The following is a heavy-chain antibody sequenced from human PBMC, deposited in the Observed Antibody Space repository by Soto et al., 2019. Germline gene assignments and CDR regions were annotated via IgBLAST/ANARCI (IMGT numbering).Heavy chain of an antibody. CDR3: ARREGDGWGSYYAH. CDR1: GGTFSSYT. V-gene: IGHV1-69*02. J-gene: IGHJ4*02. D-gene: IGHD3-10*01. CDR2: IIPILGIA. Sequence: QVQLVQSGAAVKKPGSSVKVSCKASGGTFSSYTISWVRQAPGQGLEWMGRIIPILGIANYAKKFQGRVTITADKSTSTAYMELSSLRSEDTAVYYCARREGDGWGSYYAHWGQGTLVTVSS.